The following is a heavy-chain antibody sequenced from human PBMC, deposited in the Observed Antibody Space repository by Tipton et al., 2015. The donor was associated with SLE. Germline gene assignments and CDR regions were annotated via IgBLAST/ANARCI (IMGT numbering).Heavy chain of an antibody. V-gene: IGHV3-53*05. CDR3: ASSIAAAGPFDY. Sequence: SLRLSCAASGFTVSSNYMSWVRQAPGKGLEWVSVIYSGGSTYYADSVKGRFTISRDNSKNTLYLQMNSLRAEDTALYYCASSIAAAGPFDYWGQGTLVTVSS. CDR2: IYSGGST. D-gene: IGHD6-13*01. CDR1: GFTVSSNY. J-gene: IGHJ4*02.